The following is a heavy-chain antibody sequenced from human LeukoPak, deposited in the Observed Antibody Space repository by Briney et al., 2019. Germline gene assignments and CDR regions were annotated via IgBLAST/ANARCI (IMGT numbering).Heavy chain of an antibody. CDR2: IYYSGSI. D-gene: IGHD6-19*01. J-gene: IGHJ3*02. Sequence: SHTLSLTSAVSGYSISSSNWWGWIRQPPGKGLEWIGYIYYSGSIYYNPSLKSRVTMSVDTSKNQFSLKLSSVTAVDTAVYYCARSSGWLTDAFDIWGQGTMVTVSS. CDR1: GYSISSSNW. V-gene: IGHV4-28*05. CDR3: ARSSGWLTDAFDI.